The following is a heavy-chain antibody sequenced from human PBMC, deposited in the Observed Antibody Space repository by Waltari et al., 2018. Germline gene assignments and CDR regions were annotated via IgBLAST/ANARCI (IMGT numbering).Heavy chain of an antibody. CDR2: MNPNSGNT. CDR3: ASADYYDSSGYRAFDI. Sequence: QVQLVQSGAEVKKPGASVKVSCKASGYTFTSYDINWVRQATGQGLEWMGWMNPNSGNTGYAQKCQGRVTMTRNTSISTAYMELTSLRSEDTAVYYCASADYYDSSGYRAFDIWGQGTMVTVSS. V-gene: IGHV1-8*01. J-gene: IGHJ3*02. D-gene: IGHD3-22*01. CDR1: GYTFTSYD.